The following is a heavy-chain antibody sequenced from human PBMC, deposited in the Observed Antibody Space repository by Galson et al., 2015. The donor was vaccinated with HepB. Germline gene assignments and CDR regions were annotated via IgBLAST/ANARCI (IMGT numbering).Heavy chain of an antibody. J-gene: IGHJ1*01. CDR1: GGSISTYY. Sequence: ETLSLTCTVSGGSISTYYWGWVRQPPGEGLEWIGYIYYTGSTNYNPSLKSRVTISVDTSKNQFSLTLNSVTAADTAVYYCARSSGTSTGDLQHWGQGTLASVSS. D-gene: IGHD2-8*02. CDR2: IYYTGST. V-gene: IGHV4-59*01. CDR3: ARSSGTSTGDLQH.